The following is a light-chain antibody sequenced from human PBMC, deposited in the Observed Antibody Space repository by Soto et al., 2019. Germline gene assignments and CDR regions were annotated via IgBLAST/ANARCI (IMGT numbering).Light chain of an antibody. Sequence: IVLTQSPATLSLSPGERATLSCRASQSVSIYLAWYQQKPGQAPRLLIYHASNRATGIPARFSGSGSGTDFTLTISSLEPEDFAVYYCQHRSNFGQGTLLEIK. CDR2: HAS. CDR3: QHRSN. J-gene: IGKJ5*01. V-gene: IGKV3-11*01. CDR1: QSVSIY.